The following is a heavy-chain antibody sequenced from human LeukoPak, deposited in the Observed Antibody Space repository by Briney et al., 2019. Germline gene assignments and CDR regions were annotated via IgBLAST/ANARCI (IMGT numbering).Heavy chain of an antibody. CDR1: GFTFSTYS. CDR2: ISSSSSTI. J-gene: IGHJ1*01. V-gene: IGHV3-48*02. CDR3: AKDSDYYHSSGYYYAYFQH. Sequence: PGRSLRLSCAASGFTFSTYSMNWVRQAPGKGLEWVSYISSSSSTIYYADSVKGRFTISRDNAKNSLYLQMNSLRDEDTAVYYCAKDSDYYHSSGYYYAYFQHWGQGTLVTVSS. D-gene: IGHD3-22*01.